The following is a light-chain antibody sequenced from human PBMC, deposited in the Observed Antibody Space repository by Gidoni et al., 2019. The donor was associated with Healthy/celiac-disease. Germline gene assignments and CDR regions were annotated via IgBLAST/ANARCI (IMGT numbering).Light chain of an antibody. CDR1: QDISNY. V-gene: IGKV1-33*01. CDR3: QQYDNLPRT. J-gene: IGKJ4*01. Sequence: DIQMTQSPSSLSASVGDRVTITCLASQDISNYLNWYQQKPGKAPKLLSYDASHLETGVPSRFSGSGSGTDFTFTISRLQPEDIATYYCQQYDNLPRTFGGGTKVEIK. CDR2: DAS.